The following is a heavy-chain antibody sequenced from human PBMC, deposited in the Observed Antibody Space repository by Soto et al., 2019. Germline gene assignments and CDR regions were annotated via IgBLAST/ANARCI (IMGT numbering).Heavy chain of an antibody. CDR2: ISGSGGST. J-gene: IGHJ4*02. CDR3: AKGTTMIVVVRLQY. V-gene: IGHV3-23*01. D-gene: IGHD3-22*01. Sequence: PGGSLRLSCAASGFTCSSYAMSWVRQAPGKGLEWVSAISGSGGSTYYADSVKGRFTISRDNSKNTLYLQMNSLRAEDTAVYYCAKGTTMIVVVRLQYWGQGTLVTVSS. CDR1: GFTCSSYA.